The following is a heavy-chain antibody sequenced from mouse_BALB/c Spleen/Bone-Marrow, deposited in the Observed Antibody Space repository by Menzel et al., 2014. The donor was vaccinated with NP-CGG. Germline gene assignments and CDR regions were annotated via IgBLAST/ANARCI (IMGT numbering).Heavy chain of an antibody. Sequence: EVKLVESGGGLVQPGRSLRISCAASGFDFSGFWMGWVRLAPGKGLEWIGEINPDSRTISYSPFLKDRFIISRDNAKNTLYLHMSKVRSEDTALYYCARLGYYGGFAYWGQGTLVTVSA. CDR3: ARLGYYGGFAY. V-gene: IGHV4-1*02. J-gene: IGHJ3*01. CDR1: GFDFSGFW. CDR2: INPDSRTI. D-gene: IGHD2-3*01.